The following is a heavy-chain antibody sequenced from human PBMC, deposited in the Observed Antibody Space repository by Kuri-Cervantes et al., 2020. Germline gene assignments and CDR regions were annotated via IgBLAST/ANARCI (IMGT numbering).Heavy chain of an antibody. V-gene: IGHV1-8*01. CDR1: GYTFTSYD. D-gene: IGHD3-3*01. CDR3: ARVPHPPILRFLEWLLYLDY. J-gene: IGHJ4*02. CDR2: MNPNSGNT. Sequence: ASVKVSCKASGYTFTSYDINWVRQATGQGLEWMGWMNPNSGNTGYAQKFQGRVTMTRNTSISTAYMELSSLRSEDTAVYYCARVPHPPILRFLEWLLYLDYWGQGTLVTVSS.